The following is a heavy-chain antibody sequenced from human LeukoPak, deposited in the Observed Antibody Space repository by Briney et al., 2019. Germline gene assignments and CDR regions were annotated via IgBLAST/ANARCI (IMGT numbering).Heavy chain of an antibody. D-gene: IGHD3-3*01. V-gene: IGHV1-2*02. CDR2: INPNSGGT. Sequence: ASVKVSCKASGYTFTGYYMHWVRQAPGQGLEWTGWINPNSGGTNYAQKFQGRVTMTRDTSISTAYMELSRLRSDDTAVYYCARGTYYDFWSGYYTGGDYYMDVWGKGTTVTVSS. CDR1: GYTFTGYY. J-gene: IGHJ6*03. CDR3: ARGTYYDFWSGYYTGGDYYMDV.